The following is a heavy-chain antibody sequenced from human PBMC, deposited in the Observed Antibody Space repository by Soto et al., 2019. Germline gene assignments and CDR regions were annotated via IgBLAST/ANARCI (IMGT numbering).Heavy chain of an antibody. D-gene: IGHD2-15*01. V-gene: IGHV4-31*03. CDR3: ARAKCSGGSCYSWSLDY. Sequence: SETLSLTCTVSGGSITTGGYYWSWIRQLPGKGLEWIGHRYYSESTYYNPSLKSRVSISLDTSKNQFSLKLSFVTAADTAMYYCARAKCSGGSCYSWSLDYWGQGTPVTVSS. J-gene: IGHJ4*02. CDR1: GGSITTGGYY. CDR2: RYYSEST.